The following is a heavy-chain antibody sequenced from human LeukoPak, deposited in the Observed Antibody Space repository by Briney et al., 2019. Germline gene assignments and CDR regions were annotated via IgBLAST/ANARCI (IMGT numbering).Heavy chain of an antibody. D-gene: IGHD4-23*01. CDR1: GFPFSDYS. Sequence: AGGSLRLSCTASGFPFSDYSMNWVRQAPGKGLEWVSYIRRSSGNTKYADSVRGRFTISGDNAKNSLYLQMNSLRAEDTAVYYSARPSNSAFANWGQATLVSLSS. V-gene: IGHV3-48*04. CDR2: IRRSSGNT. J-gene: IGHJ1*01. CDR3: ARPSNSAFAN.